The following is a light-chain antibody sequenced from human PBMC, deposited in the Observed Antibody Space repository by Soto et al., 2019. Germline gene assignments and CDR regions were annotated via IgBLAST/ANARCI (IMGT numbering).Light chain of an antibody. CDR1: QSLSSY. Sequence: EIVLTQSPATLSLSPGERATLSCRASQSLSSYLAWYQQKPGQAPRLLIYDASNRATGIPARFSGSGSGTDFTLTISSLEPEDFAVYYCQQRSNWATFGGGTKVEIK. CDR3: QQRSNWAT. J-gene: IGKJ4*01. CDR2: DAS. V-gene: IGKV3-11*01.